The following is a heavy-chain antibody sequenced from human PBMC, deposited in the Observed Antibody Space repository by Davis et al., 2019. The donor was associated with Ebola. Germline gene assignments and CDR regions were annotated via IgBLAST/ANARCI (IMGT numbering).Heavy chain of an antibody. D-gene: IGHD3-10*01. CDR1: GYTFTSYG. J-gene: IGHJ4*02. CDR2: ISTTNGIT. Sequence: ASVKVSCKASGYTFTSYGITWVRHAPGQGLEWVGWISTTNGITNYAQKIQGRVTMTTDTSTSTAYMELRSLRSDDTAVYYCARGGGSTQSGIDYWGQGTLVTVSS. V-gene: IGHV1-18*04. CDR3: ARGGGSTQSGIDY.